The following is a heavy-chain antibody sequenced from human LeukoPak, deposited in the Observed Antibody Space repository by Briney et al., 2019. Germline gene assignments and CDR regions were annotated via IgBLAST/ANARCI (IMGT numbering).Heavy chain of an antibody. Sequence: SETLSLTCTVSGGSISSSSYYWGWIRQPPGKGLEWIGSIYYSGSTYYNPSLKSRVTISVDRSKNQFSLKLSSVTAADTAVYYCARVLDTAFFDYWGQGTLVTVSS. D-gene: IGHD5-18*01. CDR2: IYYSGST. V-gene: IGHV4-39*07. CDR3: ARVLDTAFFDY. J-gene: IGHJ4*02. CDR1: GGSISSSSYY.